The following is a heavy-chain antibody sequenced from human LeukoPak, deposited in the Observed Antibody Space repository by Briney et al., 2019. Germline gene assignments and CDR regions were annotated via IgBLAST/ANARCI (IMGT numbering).Heavy chain of an antibody. J-gene: IGHJ4*02. CDR2: IIHIFGTA. CDR1: GGTFSSYA. Sequence: GASVRVSCKASGGTFSSYAISWVRQAPGQGLEWMGGIIHIFGTANYAQKFQGRVTITADESTSTAYMELSSLRSEDTAVYYCARGGYYDILTGYYLLGVDYWGQGTLVTVSS. V-gene: IGHV1-69*13. D-gene: IGHD3-9*01. CDR3: ARGGYYDILTGYYLLGVDY.